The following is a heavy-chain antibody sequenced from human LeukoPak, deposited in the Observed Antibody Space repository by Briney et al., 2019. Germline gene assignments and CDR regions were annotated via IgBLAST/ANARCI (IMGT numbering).Heavy chain of an antibody. V-gene: IGHV4-39*07. CDR3: GRDPGRIAVAGTSYGMDV. CDR2: IHHNCST. Sequence: SQTLSLTCTVSCGSISSSYYYWSWIHQPPGKGLEWMREIHHNCSTNYNPSLKSRVTISVDTSNNQFSLRLSCLTPADTAVYYCGRDPGRIAVAGTSYGMDVWGQGTTVTVSS. D-gene: IGHD6-19*01. J-gene: IGHJ6*02. CDR1: CGSISSSYYY.